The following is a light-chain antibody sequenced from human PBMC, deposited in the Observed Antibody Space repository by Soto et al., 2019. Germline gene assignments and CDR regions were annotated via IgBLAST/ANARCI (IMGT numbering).Light chain of an antibody. CDR3: SSYTNTNTWV. V-gene: IGLV2-14*01. CDR1: SSDVGGYNF. CDR2: EVT. J-gene: IGLJ3*02. Sequence: QSALTQPASVSESPGQSITISCTGTSSDVGGYNFVSWYQQNPGDAPKLLIYEVTNRPSGVSNRFSGSKSGNTASLTISGRQAEDEADYYCSSYTNTNTWVFGGGTKLTVL.